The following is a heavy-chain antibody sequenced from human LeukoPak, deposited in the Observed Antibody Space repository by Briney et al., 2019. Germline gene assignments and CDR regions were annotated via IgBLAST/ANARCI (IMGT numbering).Heavy chain of an antibody. CDR3: ARDALDWSGGSWRNWFDP. CDR1: GGTFSSYA. J-gene: IGHJ5*02. CDR2: IIPIFGTA. Sequence: SVKVSCKASGGTFSSYAISWVRPAPGQGLEWMGRIIPIFGTANYAQKFQGRVTITADKSTSTAYMELSSLRSEDTAVYYCARDALDWSGGSWRNWFDPWGQGTLVTVSS. V-gene: IGHV1-69*06. D-gene: IGHD2-15*01.